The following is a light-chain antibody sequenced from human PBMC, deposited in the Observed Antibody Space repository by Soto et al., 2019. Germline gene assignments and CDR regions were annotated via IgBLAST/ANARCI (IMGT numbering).Light chain of an antibody. CDR1: QSVDSY. CDR3: QQYNNWPPIT. Sequence: EIVLTQSPASLSLSPGERATLSCRASQSVDSYLVWYQQKPGQAPRLLIFGASNRATGIPARFSGSGSGTDFTLTINSLEPDNFAVYYCQQYNNWPPITFGQGTRLEIK. J-gene: IGKJ5*01. CDR2: GAS. V-gene: IGKV3-11*01.